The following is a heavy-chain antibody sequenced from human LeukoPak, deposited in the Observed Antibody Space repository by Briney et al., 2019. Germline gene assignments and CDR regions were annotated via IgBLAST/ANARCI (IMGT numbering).Heavy chain of an antibody. J-gene: IGHJ5*02. CDR1: GGTFSSYA. CDR2: IIPIFGTA. V-gene: IGHV1-69*01. D-gene: IGHD2-2*01. CDR3: AREGESLYCSSTSCYYH. Sequence: SVKVSCKASGGTFSSYAISWVRQAPGRGLEWMGGIIPIFGTANYAQKFQGRVTITADESTSTACMELSSLRSEDTAVYYCAREGESLYCSSTSCYYHWGQGTLVTVSS.